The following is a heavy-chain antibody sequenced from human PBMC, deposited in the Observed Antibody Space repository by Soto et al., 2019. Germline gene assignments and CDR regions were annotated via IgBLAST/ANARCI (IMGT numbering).Heavy chain of an antibody. CDR1: GFTFSSYG. J-gene: IGHJ4*02. CDR3: ARIGTLDWIDDY. Sequence: GGSLRLSCAASGFTFSSYGMHWVRQAPGKGLEWVAVISYDGSNKYYADSVKGRFTISRDNSKNTLYLQMNSLRAEDTAVYYCARIGTLDWIDDYWGQGTLVTVSS. D-gene: IGHD1-1*01. V-gene: IGHV3-30*03. CDR2: ISYDGSNK.